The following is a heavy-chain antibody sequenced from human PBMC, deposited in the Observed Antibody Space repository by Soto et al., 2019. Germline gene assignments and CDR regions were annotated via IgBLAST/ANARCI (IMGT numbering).Heavy chain of an antibody. CDR3: AREVYRGMDV. J-gene: IGHJ6*02. Sequence: GGSLILSCSASGFTFSSYWMHWVRQAPGKGLVWVSRINTDGSSTSYADSVKGRFTISRDNAKNTLYLQMNSLRDEDTAVFYCAREVYRGMDVWGQGTTVTVSS. CDR1: GFTFSSYW. D-gene: IGHD1-26*01. CDR2: INTDGSST. V-gene: IGHV3-74*01.